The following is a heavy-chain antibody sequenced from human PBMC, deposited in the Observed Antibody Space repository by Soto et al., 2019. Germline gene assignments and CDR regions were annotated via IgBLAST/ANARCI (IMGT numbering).Heavy chain of an antibody. CDR1: GYTFTSYA. J-gene: IGHJ3*02. D-gene: IGHD3-10*01. Sequence: ASVKVSCKASGYTFTSYAMHWVRQAPGQRLEWMGWINAGNGNTKYSQKFQGRVTITRDTSASTAYMELSSLRSEDTAVYYCARSYSSSDAFDIWGQGTMVNVS. CDR2: INAGNGNT. CDR3: ARSYSSSDAFDI. V-gene: IGHV1-3*01.